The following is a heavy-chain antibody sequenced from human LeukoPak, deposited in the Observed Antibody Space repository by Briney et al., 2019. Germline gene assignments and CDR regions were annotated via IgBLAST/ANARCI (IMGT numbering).Heavy chain of an antibody. D-gene: IGHD6-13*01. Sequence: VASVKVSCKASGYTFTVYYMHWVRQAPGQGLEWMGWINPNSGGSNYAQKFQGRVTMTRDTSISTAYMELSRLRSDDTAVYYCVRIAAPAVHAFDIWGQGTMVTVSS. CDR3: VRIAAPAVHAFDI. J-gene: IGHJ3*02. CDR2: INPNSGGS. V-gene: IGHV1-2*02. CDR1: GYTFTVYY.